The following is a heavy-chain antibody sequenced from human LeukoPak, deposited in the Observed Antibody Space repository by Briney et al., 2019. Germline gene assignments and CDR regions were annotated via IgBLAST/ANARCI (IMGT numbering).Heavy chain of an antibody. Sequence: PGGSLRLSCAASGFTVSSNYMSWVRQAPGKGLEWVSIIYSGGSRYYADSVKDRFTISRDNSKNTLYLQMNSLRAEDTAVYYCARDSDNYAMDVWGQGTTVTVSS. CDR2: IYSGGSR. J-gene: IGHJ6*02. V-gene: IGHV3-53*01. CDR3: ARDSDNYAMDV. CDR1: GFTVSSNY.